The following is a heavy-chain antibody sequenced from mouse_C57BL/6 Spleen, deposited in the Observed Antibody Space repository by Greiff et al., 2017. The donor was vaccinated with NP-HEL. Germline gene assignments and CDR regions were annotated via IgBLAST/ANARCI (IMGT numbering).Heavy chain of an antibody. V-gene: IGHV1-76*01. CDR3: ARRYGSSYVPYYYAMDY. J-gene: IGHJ4*01. CDR1: GYTFTDYY. Sequence: QVQLQQSGAELVRPGASVKLSCKASGYTFTDYYIDWVKQRPGQGLEWIARIYPGSGNTYYNEKFKGKATLTAEKSSSTAYMQLSSLTSEDSAVYFGARRYGSSYVPYYYAMDYWGQGTSVTVSS. D-gene: IGHD1-1*01. CDR2: IYPGSGNT.